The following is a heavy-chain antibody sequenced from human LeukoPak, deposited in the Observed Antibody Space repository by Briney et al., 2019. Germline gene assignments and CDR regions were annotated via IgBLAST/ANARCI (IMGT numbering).Heavy chain of an antibody. J-gene: IGHJ3*02. D-gene: IGHD3-22*01. Sequence: SETLSLTCTVSGGSISSGSYYWSWIRQPAGKGLEWIGRIYTSGGTNYNPSLKSRVTISVDPSKNHSSLRLSSVPAADTAVYSCARDFSSGYYSRDAFDIWGQGTMVTVSS. V-gene: IGHV4-61*02. CDR2: IYTSGGT. CDR1: GGSISSGSYY. CDR3: ARDFSSGYYSRDAFDI.